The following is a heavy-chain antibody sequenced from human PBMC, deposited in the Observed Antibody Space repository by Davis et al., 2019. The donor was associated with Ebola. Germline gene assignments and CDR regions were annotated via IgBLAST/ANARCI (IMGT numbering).Heavy chain of an antibody. Sequence: GESLKISCAASGFIFSSYTMNWVRQAPGKGLEWVSSISSSSSYIYYADSVKGRFTVSRDNAKNSLYLQMNSLRAEDTAVYYCARVSLGIAVDWGQGTLVTVSS. CDR1: GFIFSSYT. CDR2: ISSSSSYI. CDR3: ARVSLGIAVD. J-gene: IGHJ4*02. V-gene: IGHV3-21*01. D-gene: IGHD6-19*01.